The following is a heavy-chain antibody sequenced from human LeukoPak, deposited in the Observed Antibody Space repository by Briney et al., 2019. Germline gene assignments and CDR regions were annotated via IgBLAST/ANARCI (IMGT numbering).Heavy chain of an antibody. CDR3: ARDGRYCGSTSCRLNWFDP. J-gene: IGHJ5*02. V-gene: IGHV1-46*01. CDR2: INPSGGST. CDR1: GYTFTTYY. D-gene: IGHD2-2*01. Sequence: ASVTVSCKASGYTFTTYYMHWVRQAPGQGLINPSGGSTSYAQKFHGRVTMTRDTSTSTIYMELSSLRSEDTAVYYCARDGRYCGSTSCRLNWFDPWGQGTLVTVSS.